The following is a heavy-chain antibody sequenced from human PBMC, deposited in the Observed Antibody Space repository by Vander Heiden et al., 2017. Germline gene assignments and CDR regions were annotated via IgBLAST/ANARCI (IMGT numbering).Heavy chain of an antibody. CDR2: ISGSGGST. CDR1: GFPFSSHA. V-gene: IGHV3-23*01. Sequence: VQLLESGGGLVQPGGFLRLSCAASGFPFSSHAMSWVRQAPGKGLEWVSAISGSGGSTYYADSVKGRFTISRDNSKNTLYLQMNSLRAEDTAVYYCAKDRTTWYSSSSGDFDYWGQGTLVTVSS. CDR3: AKDRTTWYSSSSGDFDY. J-gene: IGHJ4*02. D-gene: IGHD6-6*01.